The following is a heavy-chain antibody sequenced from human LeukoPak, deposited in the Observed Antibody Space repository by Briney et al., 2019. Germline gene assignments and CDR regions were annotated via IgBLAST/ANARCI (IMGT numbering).Heavy chain of an antibody. D-gene: IGHD3-9*01. Sequence: ASVKVSCKASGGTFSSYAISWVRQAPGQGLEWMGGIIPIFGTANYAQKFQGRVTITADESTSTAYMELSSLRSEDTAVYYCAREWLRYFDRSRGEAEEGKDYWGQGTLVTVSS. V-gene: IGHV1-69*13. CDR3: AREWLRYFDRSRGEAEEGKDY. CDR1: GGTFSSYA. CDR2: IIPIFGTA. J-gene: IGHJ4*02.